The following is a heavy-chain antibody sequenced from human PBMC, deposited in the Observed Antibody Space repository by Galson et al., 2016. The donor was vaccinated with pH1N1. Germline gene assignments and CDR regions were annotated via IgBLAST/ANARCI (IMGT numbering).Heavy chain of an antibody. J-gene: IGHJ4*02. CDR3: ARDSEYSGHEGFH. CDR1: GFTFTSYA. D-gene: IGHD5-12*01. CDR2: ILYDGTNE. Sequence: SLRLSCAASGFTFTSYAMHWVRQAPGKGLGWVAVILYDGTNEYYADSVKGRFTISRDTTQSTVYLQMNRLRTEDTAVYYCARDSEYSGHEGFHWAQGTLVIVSS. V-gene: IGHV3-30*04.